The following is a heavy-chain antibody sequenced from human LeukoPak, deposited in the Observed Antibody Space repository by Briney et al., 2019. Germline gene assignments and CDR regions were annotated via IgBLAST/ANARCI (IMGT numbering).Heavy chain of an antibody. CDR3: ARDGRIQPDSPYYYYGMDV. CDR1: GGSFSGYY. V-gene: IGHV4-31*11. J-gene: IGHJ6*02. Sequence: SETLSLTCAVYGGSFSGYYWSWIRQHPGKGLEWIGYIYYSGSTYYNPSLKSRVTISVDTSKNQFSLKLSSVTAEDTAVYYCARDGRIQPDSPYYYYGMDVWGQGTTVTVSS. CDR2: IYYSGST. D-gene: IGHD5-18*01.